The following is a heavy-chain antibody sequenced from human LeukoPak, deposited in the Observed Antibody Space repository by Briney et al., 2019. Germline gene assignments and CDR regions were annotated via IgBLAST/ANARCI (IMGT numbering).Heavy chain of an antibody. J-gene: IGHJ4*02. CDR2: IKIDGSST. D-gene: IGHD6-13*01. V-gene: IGHV3-74*01. Sequence: GGSLRLSCAASGFTFSSYWMHWVRQAPGKGLVWVSRIKIDGSSTFYADSVKGRFTISRDNAKNTLYLQMTSLRAEDTAFYYCARDKAAAGTLFDYWGQGALVTVSS. CDR1: GFTFSSYW. CDR3: ARDKAAAGTLFDY.